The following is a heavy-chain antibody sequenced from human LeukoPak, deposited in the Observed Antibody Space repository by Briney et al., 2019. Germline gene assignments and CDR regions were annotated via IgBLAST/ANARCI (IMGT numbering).Heavy chain of an antibody. CDR2: ISPYNGDT. J-gene: IGHJ4*02. CDR1: GYTFTAYG. V-gene: IGHV1-18*01. Sequence: ASVKVSCKASGYTFTAYGIHWARQAPGQGLEWMGWISPYNGDTKYAQKVQGRVTMTTDTSTSTASMELRSLKSDDTALYFCAVRTGYSSAWPFDYWGQGTLVTVSS. D-gene: IGHD6-19*01. CDR3: AVRTGYSSAWPFDY.